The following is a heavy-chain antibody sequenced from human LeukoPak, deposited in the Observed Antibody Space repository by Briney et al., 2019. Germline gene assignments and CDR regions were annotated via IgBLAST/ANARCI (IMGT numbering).Heavy chain of an antibody. CDR3: AKEGSGSYYPQMSYFDY. D-gene: IGHD1-26*01. CDR1: GFTFSSSA. J-gene: IGHJ4*02. CDR2: ISGSGSGGST. V-gene: IGHV3-23*01. Sequence: GGSLRLSCAASGFTFSSSAMSWVRQAPGKGLEWVSSISGSGSGGSTYYADSVKGRFTISRDNSKNTLYLQMNSLRAEDTAVYYCAKEGSGSYYPQMSYFDYWGQGTLVTVSS.